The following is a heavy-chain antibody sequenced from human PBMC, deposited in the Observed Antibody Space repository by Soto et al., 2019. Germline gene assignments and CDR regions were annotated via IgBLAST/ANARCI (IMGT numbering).Heavy chain of an antibody. V-gene: IGHV3-23*01. D-gene: IGHD1-26*01. CDR2: LSNTGRRT. Sequence: VGSLRLSCVVSVFPFGANAMSWVRQAPGKGLEWVSGLSNTGRRTSYADSVKGRFNISRDNSENTVYLQMNSLRVENTAVYYCATEMGATQGPFDNWGQGTLVTVSS. J-gene: IGHJ4*02. CDR3: ATEMGATQGPFDN. CDR1: VFPFGANA.